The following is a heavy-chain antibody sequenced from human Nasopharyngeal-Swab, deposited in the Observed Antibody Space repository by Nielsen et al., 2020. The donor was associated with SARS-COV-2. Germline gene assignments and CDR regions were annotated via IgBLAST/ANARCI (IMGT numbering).Heavy chain of an antibody. CDR1: GIIFRSYW. CDR3: AGGSGYPNPTLDY. J-gene: IGHJ4*02. D-gene: IGHD5-12*01. V-gene: IGHV3-74*01. CDR2: ITSVGSAT. Sequence: GESLKISCAASGIIFRSYWMHWVSQAPGKGLEWVSRITSVGSATDYADSVKGRFTISRDNAKNMLYLQMNSLRSDDTAVYYCAGGSGYPNPTLDYWGQGTLVTVSS.